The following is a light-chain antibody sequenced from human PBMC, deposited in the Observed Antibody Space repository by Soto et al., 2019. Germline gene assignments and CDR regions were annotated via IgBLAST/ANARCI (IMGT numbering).Light chain of an antibody. CDR3: KQRHNWPIP. J-gene: IGKJ5*01. CDR1: ETIRNL. Sequence: EIVLTQSPATLSLSPGERATLSCRASETIRNLLACYQQRPGQAPRLLIYDACSRAHGIPARFSGGGSGTDFTLTISSLEPEDFGVYSCKQRHNWPIPFGQGTRLEI. CDR2: DAC. V-gene: IGKV3-11*01.